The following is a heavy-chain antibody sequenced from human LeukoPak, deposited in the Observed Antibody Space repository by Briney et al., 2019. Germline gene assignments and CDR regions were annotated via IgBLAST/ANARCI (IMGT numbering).Heavy chain of an antibody. Sequence: ASVKVSCKASGYTFSGYDINWVRQATGQGLEWMGIINPSGGSTSYAQKFQGRVTMTRDMSTSTVYMELSSLRSEDTAVYYCARGIPFPDYYDSSGYSGYLDYWGQGTLVTVSS. D-gene: IGHD3-22*01. CDR3: ARGIPFPDYYDSSGYSGYLDY. CDR1: GYTFSGYD. V-gene: IGHV1-46*01. J-gene: IGHJ4*02. CDR2: INPSGGST.